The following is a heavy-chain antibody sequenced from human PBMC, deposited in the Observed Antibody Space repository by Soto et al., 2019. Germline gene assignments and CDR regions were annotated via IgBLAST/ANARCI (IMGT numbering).Heavy chain of an antibody. D-gene: IGHD1-26*01. J-gene: IGHJ6*01. CDR1: GGTLPMYT. Sequence: ASVKVSCKASGGTLPMYTMHWVRQAPGQRPEWMGWINAGNGNTKYSQKFQGRVTITRDTSASTVYMELSSLRSEDTAVYYCARVVMGGAPGMDVWGQGTTVTVSS. CDR2: INAGNGNT. V-gene: IGHV1-3*01. CDR3: ARVVMGGAPGMDV.